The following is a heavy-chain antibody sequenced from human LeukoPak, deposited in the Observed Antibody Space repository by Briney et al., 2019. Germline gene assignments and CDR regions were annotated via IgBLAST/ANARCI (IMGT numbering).Heavy chain of an antibody. CDR2: IKEDGGDK. CDR1: GFTFSTFW. Sequence: GGSLRLSCAASGFTFSTFWMSWVRQAPGKGLEWVADIKEDGGDKSYVDSVEGRFTISRDNAKNSLYLQMNSLRAEDTAVYYCARDKRGHHYWGQGALVTVSS. J-gene: IGHJ4*02. D-gene: IGHD2-15*01. V-gene: IGHV3-7*03. CDR3: ARDKRGHHY.